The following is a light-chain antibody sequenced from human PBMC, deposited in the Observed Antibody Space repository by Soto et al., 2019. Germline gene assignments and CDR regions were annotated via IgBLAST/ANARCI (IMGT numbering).Light chain of an antibody. CDR2: GAS. CDR1: QSVSSK. CDR3: QQYNNWPWT. V-gene: IGKV3-15*01. Sequence: EILMTQSPATLSVSPWEVATLSCRASQSVSSKLAWYQQKPCQAPRLLIYGASTRATGFPARFSGSGSGTDFTLTISSLQSEDFAVYYCQQYNNWPWTFGQGTKVDIK. J-gene: IGKJ1*01.